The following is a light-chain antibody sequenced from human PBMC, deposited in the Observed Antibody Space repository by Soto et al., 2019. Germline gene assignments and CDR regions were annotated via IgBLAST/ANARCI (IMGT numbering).Light chain of an antibody. V-gene: IGKV1-5*01. CDR3: QQYNSYST. Sequence: DIQMTQSPSTLSASVGDRVTIPCRASQSIRSWLAWYQQKPGKAPKLLIYDASSLESGVPSRFSGSGSGTEFTLTISSLQPDDFATYYCQQYNSYSTFGQGTKVDIK. CDR2: DAS. J-gene: IGKJ1*01. CDR1: QSIRSW.